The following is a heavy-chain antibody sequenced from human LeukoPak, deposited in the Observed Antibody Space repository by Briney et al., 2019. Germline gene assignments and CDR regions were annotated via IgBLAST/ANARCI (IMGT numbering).Heavy chain of an antibody. CDR3: ARDPAYGALDI. D-gene: IGHD2-21*01. V-gene: IGHV3-7*01. CDR1: GFTFSNSY. J-gene: IGHJ3*02. Sequence: AGGSLRLSCAASGFTFSNSYMSWVRQAPGKGLEWVAIINPDGSQGSYVDSVKGRFAISRDNALNSLFLQMNSLSAEDTAVYYRARDPAYGALDIWGQGTTVTVSS. CDR2: INPDGSQG.